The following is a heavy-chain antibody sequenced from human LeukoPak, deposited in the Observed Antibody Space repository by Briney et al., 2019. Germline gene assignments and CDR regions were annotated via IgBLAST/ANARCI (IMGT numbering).Heavy chain of an antibody. D-gene: IGHD1-14*01. Sequence: SETLSLTCAVSGDPINKIYWTWVPQPTGKGVEWLGYLYSNGNTNYNPSLKGRVTMSIETSKNQYSLQLPSVTAADTAVYYCASGTFDGPLYGTYWYFHVWGRGALVTVSS. CDR1: GDPINKIY. V-gene: IGHV4-59*01. CDR3: ASGTFDGPLYGTYWYFHV. J-gene: IGHJ2*01. CDR2: LYSNGNT.